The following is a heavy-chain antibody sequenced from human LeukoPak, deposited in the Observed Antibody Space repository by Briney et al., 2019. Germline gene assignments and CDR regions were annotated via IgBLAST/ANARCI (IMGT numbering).Heavy chain of an antibody. V-gene: IGHV1-69*05. CDR3: ARGWYYYDSSGPDAFDI. J-gene: IGHJ3*02. CDR1: GGTFSSYA. Sequence: SVKVSCKPSGGTFSSYAISWVRQAPGQGREWMGRIIPIFGTANYAQKFQGRVTITTDESTSTAYMELSSLRSEDTAVYYCARGWYYYDSSGPDAFDIWGQGTMVTVSS. CDR2: IIPIFGTA. D-gene: IGHD3-22*01.